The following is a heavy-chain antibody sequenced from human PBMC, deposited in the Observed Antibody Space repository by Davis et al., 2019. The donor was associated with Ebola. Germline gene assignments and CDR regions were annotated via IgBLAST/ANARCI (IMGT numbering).Heavy chain of an antibody. V-gene: IGHV1-58*01. CDR2: IVVGSGNT. J-gene: IGHJ2*01. CDR1: GFTFTSSA. Sequence: SVKVSCKASGFTFTSSAVQWVRQARGQRLEWIGWIVVGSGNTNYAQKFQERVTITRDMSTSTAYMELSSLRSEDTAVYYCAARGSDGYNLSDWYFDLWGRGTLVTASS. CDR3: AARGSDGYNLSDWYFDL. D-gene: IGHD5-24*01.